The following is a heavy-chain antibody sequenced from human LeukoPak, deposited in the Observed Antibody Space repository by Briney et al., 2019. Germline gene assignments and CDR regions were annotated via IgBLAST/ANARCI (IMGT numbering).Heavy chain of an antibody. Sequence: GGSLRLSCAASGFTFSDNYMSWIRQAPGRGLEWVSYISGSTTDTNYADSVRGRFTVSRDNAKNALYLQMDSLTVEDTAVYFCARDWVYKIDYWGRGTLVTVSS. J-gene: IGHJ4*02. V-gene: IGHV3-11*06. CDR3: ARDWVYKIDY. CDR1: GFTFSDNY. CDR2: ISGSTTDT. D-gene: IGHD5-24*01.